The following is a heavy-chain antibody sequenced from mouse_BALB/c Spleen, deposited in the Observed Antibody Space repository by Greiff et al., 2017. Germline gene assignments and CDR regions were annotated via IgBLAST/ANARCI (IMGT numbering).Heavy chain of an antibody. Sequence: VQLKESGPELVKPGASVKMSCKASGYTFTSYVMHWVKQKPGQGLEWIGYINPYNDGTKYNEKFKGKATLTSDKSSSTAYMELSSLTSEDSAVYYCARRVYGYDVLYAMDYWGQGTSVTVSS. D-gene: IGHD2-2*01. CDR3: ARRVYGYDVLYAMDY. J-gene: IGHJ4*01. CDR1: GYTFTSYV. V-gene: IGHV1-14*01. CDR2: INPYNDGT.